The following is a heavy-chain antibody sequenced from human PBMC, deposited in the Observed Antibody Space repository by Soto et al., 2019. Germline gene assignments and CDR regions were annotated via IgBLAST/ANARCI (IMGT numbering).Heavy chain of an antibody. V-gene: IGHV3-21*01. Sequence: EVQLVESGGGLVKPGGSLRLSCAASGFTFSSYSMNWVRQAPGKGLEWVSSISSSSSYIYYADSVKGRFTISRDKAKNSLYLQMNSLRAEDTAVYYCARDQGSGWYYYYGMDVWGQGTTVTVSS. CDR2: ISSSSSYI. J-gene: IGHJ6*02. D-gene: IGHD6-19*01. CDR3: ARDQGSGWYYYYGMDV. CDR1: GFTFSSYS.